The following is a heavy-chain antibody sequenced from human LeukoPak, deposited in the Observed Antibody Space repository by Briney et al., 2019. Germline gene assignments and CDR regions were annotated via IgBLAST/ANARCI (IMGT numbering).Heavy chain of an antibody. Sequence: PSENLSLTCTVFGGSISSSNYYWGWIRQPPGKGLEWIGSIYYSGSTYHYPSLKSRVTISLDTSKNQFSLKLSSVTAADTAVYYCAREKSYGMDVWGQGTTVTVSS. CDR2: IYYSGST. V-gene: IGHV4-39*07. CDR3: AREKSYGMDV. CDR1: GGSISSSNYY. J-gene: IGHJ6*02.